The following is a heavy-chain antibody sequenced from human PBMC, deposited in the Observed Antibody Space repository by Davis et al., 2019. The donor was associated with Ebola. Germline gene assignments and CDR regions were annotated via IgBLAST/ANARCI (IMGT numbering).Heavy chain of an antibody. V-gene: IGHV4-59*08. CDR1: GGSFSGYY. CDR2: IYYSGST. J-gene: IGHJ5*02. Sequence: GSLRLSCAVYGGSFSGYYWSWIRQPPGKGLEWIGYIYYSGSTNYNPSLKSRVTISVDTSKNQFSLKLSSVTAADTAVYYCARHGVFDWNYVWFDPWGQGTLVTVSS. CDR3: ARHGVFDWNYVWFDP. D-gene: IGHD1-7*01.